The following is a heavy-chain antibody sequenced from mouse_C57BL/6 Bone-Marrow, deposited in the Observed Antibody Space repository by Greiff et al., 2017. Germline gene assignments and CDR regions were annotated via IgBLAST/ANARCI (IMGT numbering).Heavy chain of an antibody. V-gene: IGHV5-4*01. D-gene: IGHD1-1*01. J-gene: IGHJ1*03. CDR2: ISDGGSYT. CDR3: ARDGAYGSSTYWYFDV. Sequence: EVKVVESGGGLVKPGGSLKLSCAASGFTFSSYAMSWVRQTPEKRLEWVATISDGGSYTYYPDNVKGRFTISRDNAKNNLYLQMSHLKSEDTAMYYCARDGAYGSSTYWYFDVWGTGTTVTVSS. CDR1: GFTFSSYA.